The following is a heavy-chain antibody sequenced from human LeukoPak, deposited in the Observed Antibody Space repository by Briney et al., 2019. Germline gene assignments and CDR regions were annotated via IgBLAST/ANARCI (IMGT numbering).Heavy chain of an antibody. J-gene: IGHJ4*02. D-gene: IGHD3-22*01. CDR2: SNWNSIRV. CDR1: GFIFNNYG. Sequence: GESLRLSCTASGFIFNNYGMSWVRQAPGKGLEGVSGSNWNSIRVGYADSVKGRFTISRDNAKNSLYLQMNSLRAEDTAFYYCARLRNYDSSGYYFEIDSWGQGTLVTVSS. CDR3: ARLRNYDSSGYYFEIDS. V-gene: IGHV3-20*04.